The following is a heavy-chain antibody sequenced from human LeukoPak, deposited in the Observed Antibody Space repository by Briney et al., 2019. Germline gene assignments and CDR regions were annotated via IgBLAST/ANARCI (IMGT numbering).Heavy chain of an antibody. V-gene: IGHV3-7*03. Sequence: GGSLRLSCAASGFIFSNYWMNWVRQAPGKGPEWVGDIKTDGSDKYYVGSVKGRFTISRDNAKNSLYLQMNSLRAEDTAVYYCARDSLIQYGSGSYWGFDYWGQGILVTVSS. J-gene: IGHJ4*02. CDR3: ARDSLIQYGSGSYWGFDY. CDR1: GFIFSNYW. CDR2: IKTDGSDK. D-gene: IGHD3-10*01.